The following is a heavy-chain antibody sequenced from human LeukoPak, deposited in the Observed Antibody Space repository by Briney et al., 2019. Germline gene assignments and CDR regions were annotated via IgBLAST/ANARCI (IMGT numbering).Heavy chain of an antibody. Sequence: PGGSLRLSCAASGFTFSSYGMHWVRQAPGKGLEWVAVISYDGSNKYYADSVKGRFTISRDNSKNTLYLQMNSLRAEDTAVYYCARDNMRAARSFDYWGQGTLVTVSS. D-gene: IGHD6-6*01. CDR1: GFTFSSYG. CDR3: ARDNMRAARSFDY. J-gene: IGHJ4*02. V-gene: IGHV3-30*03. CDR2: ISYDGSNK.